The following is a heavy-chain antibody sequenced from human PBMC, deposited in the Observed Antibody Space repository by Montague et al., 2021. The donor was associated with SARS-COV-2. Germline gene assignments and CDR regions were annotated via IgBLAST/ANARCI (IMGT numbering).Heavy chain of an antibody. Sequence: SETLSLTCTVSGGSISSYYWSWIRQPPGKGLEWIGYIYYSGSTNXNPSLKSRVTISVDTSKNQFSLKLSSVTAADTAVNYCARGSGWMGNAFDIWGQGTMATVSS. V-gene: IGHV4-59*01. D-gene: IGHD6-19*01. CDR1: GGSISSYY. CDR3: ARGSGWMGNAFDI. CDR2: IYYSGST. J-gene: IGHJ3*02.